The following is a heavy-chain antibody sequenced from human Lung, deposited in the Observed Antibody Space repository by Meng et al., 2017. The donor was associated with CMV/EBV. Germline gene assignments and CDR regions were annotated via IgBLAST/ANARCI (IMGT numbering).Heavy chain of an antibody. J-gene: IGHJ5*02. CDR2: ISGYNDNT. Sequence: ASVKVSXKASGYTFTNYGIIWVRQAPGQGLEWMGWISGYNDNTDYTQKFQGRVTMTTDKSTSTAYMELRSLRSDDTAVYYCARTHYYDLWRGYFSVPLDPWGQGTLVTVSS. D-gene: IGHD3-3*01. CDR1: GYTFTNYG. V-gene: IGHV1-18*01. CDR3: ARTHYYDLWRGYFSVPLDP.